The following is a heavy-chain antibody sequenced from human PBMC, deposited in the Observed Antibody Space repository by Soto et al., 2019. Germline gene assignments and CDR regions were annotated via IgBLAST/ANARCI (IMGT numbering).Heavy chain of an antibody. CDR3: ARKEMVRALDY. CDR2: ISAYNGNT. Sequence: VSVKVSSKASGYTFTSCGSSWVRQAPGQGLEWMGWISAYNGNTNYAQKPQGRVTMTTDTSTSTAYMELRRLRSDDTAVYYCARKEMVRALDYWGQGTLVTVSS. D-gene: IGHD3-10*01. V-gene: IGHV1-18*01. J-gene: IGHJ4*02. CDR1: GYTFTSCG.